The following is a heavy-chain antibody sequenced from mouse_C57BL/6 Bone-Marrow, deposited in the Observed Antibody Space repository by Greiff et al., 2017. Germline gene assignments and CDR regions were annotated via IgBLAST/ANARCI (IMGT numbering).Heavy chain of an antibody. CDR3: TYYGSADY. Sequence: EVQLQQSGAELVRPGASVKLSCTASGFNIKDDYMHWVKQRPEQGLEWIGWIDPENGDTECASKFQGKATITADTSSNTAYLQLSSLTSEDTAVYYCTYYGSADYWGQGTTLTVSS. CDR1: GFNIKDDY. CDR2: IDPENGDT. V-gene: IGHV14-4*01. J-gene: IGHJ2*01. D-gene: IGHD1-1*01.